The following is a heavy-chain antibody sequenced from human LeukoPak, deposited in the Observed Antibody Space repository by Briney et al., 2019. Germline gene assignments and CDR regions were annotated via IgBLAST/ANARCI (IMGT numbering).Heavy chain of an antibody. V-gene: IGHV1-2*02. CDR1: GYTFTGYY. D-gene: IGHD3-9*01. J-gene: IGHJ4*02. Sequence: ASVKVSCKASGYTFTGYYMHWVRQAPGQGLEWMGWINPNSGGTNYAQKFQGKATMTRDTSISTAYMELSRLRSDDTAVYYCARGPLRYFDWLLLYWGQGTLVTVSS. CDR3: ARGPLRYFDWLLLY. CDR2: INPNSGGT.